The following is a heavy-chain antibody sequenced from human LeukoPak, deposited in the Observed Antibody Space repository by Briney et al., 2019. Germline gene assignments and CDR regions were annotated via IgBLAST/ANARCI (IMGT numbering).Heavy chain of an antibody. CDR3: ARGRYGDYGDY. D-gene: IGHD4-17*01. CDR1: GGPISVVSYS. J-gene: IGHJ4*02. Sequence: SETLSLPCTVSGGPISVVSYSWTWIRQPAGKGLECIGRIYTSGSTHYNPSLKSRVTISVDTSKNQFSLKLSSVTAADTAVYYCARGRYGDYGDYWGQGTLVTVSS. CDR2: IYTSGST. V-gene: IGHV4-61*02.